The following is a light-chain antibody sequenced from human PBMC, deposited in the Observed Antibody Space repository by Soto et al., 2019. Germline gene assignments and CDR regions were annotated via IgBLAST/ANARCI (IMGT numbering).Light chain of an antibody. Sequence: DIQMTQSPSTLSASVGDGVTITCRASQNISVWSAWYQQRPGKAPKFLIYDASILEIGVPPRFSGSGSGTEFTLTIRSLQPDDFATYYGQQYDSSSPTFGQGTKLEIK. J-gene: IGKJ2*01. CDR3: QQYDSSSPT. CDR2: DAS. V-gene: IGKV1-5*01. CDR1: QNISVW.